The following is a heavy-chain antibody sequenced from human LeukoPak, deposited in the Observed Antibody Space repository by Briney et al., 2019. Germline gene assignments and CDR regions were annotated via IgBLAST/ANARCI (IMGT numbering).Heavy chain of an antibody. Sequence: SETLSLTCAVYGGSFSGYYWSWIRQPPGKGLEWIGEINHSGSTNYNPSLKSRVTISVDTSKNQFSLKLSSVTAADTAVYYCAGTTVTTQDYGMDVWGQGTTVTVSS. J-gene: IGHJ6*02. CDR3: AGTTVTTQDYGMDV. CDR2: INHSGST. CDR1: GGSFSGYY. D-gene: IGHD4-17*01. V-gene: IGHV4-34*01.